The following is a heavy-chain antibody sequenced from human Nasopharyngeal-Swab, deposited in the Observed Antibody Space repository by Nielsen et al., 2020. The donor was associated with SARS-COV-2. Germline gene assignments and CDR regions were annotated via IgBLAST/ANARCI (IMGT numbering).Heavy chain of an antibody. D-gene: IGHD1-1*01. CDR1: GFTFSNAW. J-gene: IGHJ4*02. V-gene: IGHV3-15*01. CDR3: TTVGGTGTLFFDY. CDR2: IKSKTDGGTT. Sequence: GESLKISCAASGFTFSNAWMSWVRQAPGKGLEWVGRIKSKTDGGTTDYAAPVKGRFTISRDDSKNTLYLQMNSLKTEDTAVYYCTTVGGTGTLFFDYWGRGTLVTVSS.